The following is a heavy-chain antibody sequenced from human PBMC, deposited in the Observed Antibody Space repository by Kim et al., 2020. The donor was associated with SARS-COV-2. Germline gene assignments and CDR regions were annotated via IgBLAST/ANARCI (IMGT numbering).Heavy chain of an antibody. V-gene: IGHV4-61*01. CDR2: IYYSGST. J-gene: IGHJ4*02. CDR3: ARGVDNWNSIDY. Sequence: SETLSLTCTVSGGSVSSGSYYWSWIRQPPGKGLEWIGYIYYSGSTNYNPSLKSRVTISVDTSKNQFSLKLSSVTAADTAVYYCARGVDNWNSIDYWGQGTLVTVSS. D-gene: IGHD1-7*01. CDR1: GGSVSSGSYY.